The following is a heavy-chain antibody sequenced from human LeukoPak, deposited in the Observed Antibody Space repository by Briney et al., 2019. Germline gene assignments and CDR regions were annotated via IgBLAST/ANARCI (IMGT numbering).Heavy chain of an antibody. CDR2: IWYDGSKK. D-gene: IGHD6-19*01. Sequence: GTSLRLSCATSGFTFRNNGMHWVRQAPGKGLEWVAVIWYDGSKKYYADSVKGLFTISRDNTKNPRYLELYRLRAEDTAVYYCAKLKQWQPRRYFCEYWGQGALVTVAS. CDR3: AKLKQWQPRRYFCEY. V-gene: IGHV3-33*06. CDR1: GFTFRNNG. J-gene: IGHJ4*02.